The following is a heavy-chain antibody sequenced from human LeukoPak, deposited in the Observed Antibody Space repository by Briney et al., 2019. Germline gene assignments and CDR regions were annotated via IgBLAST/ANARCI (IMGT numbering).Heavy chain of an antibody. Sequence: GESLRLSCAASGLSFSAHWMTWVRQAPGKGLEWVANINEDGGLRYYVDSLKGRFTISRDNTNDSLYLQMISLRVDDTAVYYCARVGKGGWNFDHWGQGTLVTVSS. CDR2: INEDGGLR. CDR1: GLSFSAHW. V-gene: IGHV3-7*01. J-gene: IGHJ4*02. CDR3: ARVGKGGWNFDH. D-gene: IGHD6-19*01.